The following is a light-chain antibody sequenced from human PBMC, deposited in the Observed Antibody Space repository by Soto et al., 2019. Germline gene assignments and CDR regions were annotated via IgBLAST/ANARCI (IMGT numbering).Light chain of an antibody. J-gene: IGLJ1*01. CDR3: SSYTSSSIDYV. CDR2: EVS. Sequence: QSALTQPASVSGSPGQSITISCTGTSSDVGGYNYVSWYQQHPGKAPKLLIYEVSNRPSGVSHRFSGSKSGTTASLTISGLQAEDEADYYCSSYTSSSIDYVFGTGTKLTVL. CDR1: SSDVGGYNY. V-gene: IGLV2-14*01.